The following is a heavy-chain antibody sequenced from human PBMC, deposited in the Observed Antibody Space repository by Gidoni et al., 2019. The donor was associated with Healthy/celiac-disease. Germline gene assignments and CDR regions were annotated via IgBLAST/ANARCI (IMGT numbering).Heavy chain of an antibody. J-gene: IGHJ6*02. CDR3: ARVVVVVAATPSYYYYYGMDV. CDR2: INHSGSP. V-gene: IGHV4-34*01. Sequence: QVQLQQWGAGLLKPSETLSLTCAVYGGSFSGYYWSWIRQPPGKGLEWIGEINHSGSPNYNPSLKSRVTISVDTSKNQFSLKLSSVTAADTAVYYCARVVVVVAATPSYYYYYGMDVWGQGTTVTVSS. CDR1: GGSFSGYY. D-gene: IGHD2-15*01.